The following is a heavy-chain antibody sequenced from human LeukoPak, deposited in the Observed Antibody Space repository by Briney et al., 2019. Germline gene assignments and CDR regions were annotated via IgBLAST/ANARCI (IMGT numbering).Heavy chain of an antibody. Sequence: GGSLRLSCAASGFTFSSYSMNWVRQAPGKGLEWVSSISSSSSYIYYAGSVKGRFTISRDNAKNSLYLQMNSLRAEDTAVYYCARDPLDYGDYDYWGQGTLVTVSS. V-gene: IGHV3-21*01. CDR1: GFTFSSYS. D-gene: IGHD4-17*01. J-gene: IGHJ4*02. CDR2: ISSSSSYI. CDR3: ARDPLDYGDYDY.